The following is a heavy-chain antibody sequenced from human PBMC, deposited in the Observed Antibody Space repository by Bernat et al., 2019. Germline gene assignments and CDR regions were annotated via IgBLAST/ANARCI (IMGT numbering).Heavy chain of an antibody. CDR1: GFTLSNYW. CDR2: IKGDGSET. CDR3: ARDWRDVTGIGIDY. Sequence: EVKLVESGGDLVQPGGSLRLSCEASGFTLSNYWMSWVRQAPGEGLEWVANIKGDGSETNYVDSVKGRFTISRDNDKNSLYLQMNSLRAEDTARYDCARDWRDVTGIGIDYWGQGTLVTVSS. D-gene: IGHD2-21*02. J-gene: IGHJ4*02. V-gene: IGHV3-7*03.